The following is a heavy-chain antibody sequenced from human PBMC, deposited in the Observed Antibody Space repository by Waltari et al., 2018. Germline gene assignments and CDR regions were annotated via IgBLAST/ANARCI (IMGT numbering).Heavy chain of an antibody. CDR2: IHISGST. CDR1: GGSLSSSY. CDR3: ARVFWTSASSGVSFLDP. V-gene: IGHV4-4*07. D-gene: IGHD3-3*01. Sequence: QVQLQEPGPGLVKPSEPLSLPSPVPGGSLSSSYWRWFRQPAGKGLAWIGRIHISGSTNYNPSLKSRVTMSLDTSKNHFSLTLSSVTAADTAVYYCARVFWTSASSGVSFLDPWGQGTLVTVSS. J-gene: IGHJ5*02.